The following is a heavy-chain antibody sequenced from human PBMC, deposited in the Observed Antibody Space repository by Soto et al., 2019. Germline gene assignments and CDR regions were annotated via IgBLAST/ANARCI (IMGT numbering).Heavy chain of an antibody. Sequence: GGSLRLSCAASGFTFSNYAVSWVRQAPGKGLEWVSAITNSGGSTHYADSVKGRFTISRDNSKNALYLQMNSLRAEDTALYYCAKHQERVVINDAFDVWGQGTMVTVSS. J-gene: IGHJ3*01. CDR1: GFTFSNYA. CDR3: AKHQERVVINDAFDV. V-gene: IGHV3-23*01. CDR2: ITNSGGST. D-gene: IGHD3-3*01.